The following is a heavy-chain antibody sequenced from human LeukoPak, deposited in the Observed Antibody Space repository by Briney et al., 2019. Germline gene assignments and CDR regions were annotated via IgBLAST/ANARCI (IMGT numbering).Heavy chain of an antibody. D-gene: IGHD4-17*01. CDR2: IYYSGST. V-gene: IGHV4-39*07. CDR1: GGSISSSSYY. CDR3: ARESYGDYPYYFDY. J-gene: IGHJ4*02. Sequence: SETLSLTCTVSGGSISSSSYYWGWIRQPPGKGLEWIGSIYYSGSTNYNPSLKGRVTISVDTSKNQFSLKLSSVTAADTAVYYCARESYGDYPYYFDYWGQGTLVTVSS.